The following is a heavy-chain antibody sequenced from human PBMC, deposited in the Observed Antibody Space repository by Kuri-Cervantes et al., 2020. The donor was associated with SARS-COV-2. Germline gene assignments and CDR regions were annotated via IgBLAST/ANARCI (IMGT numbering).Heavy chain of an antibody. CDR3: AKDRVGVQDF. CDR2: ISYDGSNK. CDR1: AFTFSSYA. V-gene: IGHV3-30-3*01. D-gene: IGHD2-21*01. J-gene: IGHJ4*02. Sequence: GGSLRLSCAASAFTFSSYAMHWVRQAPGKGLEWVAIISYDGSNKYYADSVKGRFTISRDNSKNTLYLHMKSLRSEDTAMYYCAKDRVGVQDFWGQGTLVTVSS.